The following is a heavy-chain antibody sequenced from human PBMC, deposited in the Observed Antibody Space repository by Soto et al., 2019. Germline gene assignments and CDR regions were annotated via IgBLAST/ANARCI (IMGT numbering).Heavy chain of an antibody. D-gene: IGHD3-10*01. J-gene: IGHJ4*02. CDR1: GDTFNFYT. Sequence: QVQLVQSGAEVKKPGSSVKVSCKASGDTFNFYTINWVRQAPGLGLEWMGRFNPILSFSNSALKFQGRVTLTADKSTSTSYMVLSSLRSGDTPIYHWAPSFVSGSRAFTYWGKGALVPVSS. CDR2: FNPILSFS. V-gene: IGHV1-69*02. CDR3: APSFVSGSRAFTY.